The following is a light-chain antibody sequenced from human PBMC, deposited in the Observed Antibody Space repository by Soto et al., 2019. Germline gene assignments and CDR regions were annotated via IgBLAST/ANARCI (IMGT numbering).Light chain of an antibody. CDR1: SSNIGAGYD. J-gene: IGLJ1*01. CDR2: HNS. V-gene: IGLV1-40*01. CDR3: QSYDSSLSGSRV. Sequence: QPVLTQPPSVSGAPGQRVTISCTGSSSNIGAGYDVHWYQQLPGTAPKLLIYHNSTRPSGVPDRFSGSKSGTSASLAITGLQAEDEADYYCQSYDSSLSGSRVFGTGTKLTVL.